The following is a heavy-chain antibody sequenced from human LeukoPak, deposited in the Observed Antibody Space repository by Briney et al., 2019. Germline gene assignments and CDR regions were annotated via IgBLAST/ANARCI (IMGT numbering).Heavy chain of an antibody. J-gene: IGHJ4*02. Sequence: ASAKVSCKVSGYTLTELSMHWVRQAPGKGLEWMGGFDPEDGETIYAQKFQGRVTMTEDTSTDTAYMELSSLRSEDTAVYYCATDKSRFDWLHYFDYWGQGTLVTVSS. D-gene: IGHD3-9*01. V-gene: IGHV1-24*01. CDR3: ATDKSRFDWLHYFDY. CDR2: FDPEDGET. CDR1: GYTLTELS.